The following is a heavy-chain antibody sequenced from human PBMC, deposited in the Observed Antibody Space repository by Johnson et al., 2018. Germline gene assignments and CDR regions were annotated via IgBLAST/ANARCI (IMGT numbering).Heavy chain of an antibody. V-gene: IGHV3-33*01. J-gene: IGHJ6*02. D-gene: IGHD5-18*01. CDR1: AFTFNNYA. CDR2: SWYDGDKK. CDR3: ARARSWGIQLYYYYYGMDV. Sequence: QVQLVESGGGVVQPGRSLRLSCATSAFTFNNYAIHWVRQAPGKGLQWVAMSWYDGDKKYYGDSVKGRFAISRDSSKNTLYLQMNSLGAEDTAVYYWARARSWGIQLYYYYYGMDVWGQGTTVTVSS.